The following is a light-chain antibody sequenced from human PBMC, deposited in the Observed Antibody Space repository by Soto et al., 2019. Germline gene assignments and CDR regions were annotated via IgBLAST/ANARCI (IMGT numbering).Light chain of an antibody. V-gene: IGLV2-14*01. CDR2: EVS. CDR1: SSDVGGYNY. J-gene: IGLJ1*01. Sequence: QSVLTQPASVSGSPGQSITISCTGTSSDVGGYNYVSWYQQHPGKAPKLMIYEVSNRPSGVSNRFSGSKSGNTASLTISGLQAGDEADYYCSSYTSSRTLVFGSGTKVTAL. CDR3: SSYTSSRTLV.